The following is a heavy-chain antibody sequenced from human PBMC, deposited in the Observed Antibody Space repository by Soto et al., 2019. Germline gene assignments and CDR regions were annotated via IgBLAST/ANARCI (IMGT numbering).Heavy chain of an antibody. Sequence: QVQLVQSGAEVKKPGSSVKVSCKASGGTFSSYAISWVRQANGQGLVWMGGIIPIFGTANYAQKFQGRVTINADESTRTAYMELRSLRSEDTAVYYCATPTQIVVVPAATDAFDIWGQGTMVTVSS. D-gene: IGHD2-2*01. CDR2: IIPIFGTA. CDR3: ATPTQIVVVPAATDAFDI. CDR1: GGTFSSYA. J-gene: IGHJ3*02. V-gene: IGHV1-69*01.